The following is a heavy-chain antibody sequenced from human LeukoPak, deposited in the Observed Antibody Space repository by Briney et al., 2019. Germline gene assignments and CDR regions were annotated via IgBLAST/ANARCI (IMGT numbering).Heavy chain of an antibody. Sequence: ASVKVSCKASGYTFTGSYMHWVRQAPGQGLEWMGWINPNSGGTNYAQKFQGRVTMTRDTSISTAYMELSRLRSDDTAVYYCARDRGYCSSTSCYHESYYYYYGMDVCGQGTTVTVSS. CDR3: ARDRGYCSSTSCYHESYYYYYGMDV. D-gene: IGHD2-2*01. CDR2: INPNSGGT. V-gene: IGHV1-2*02. J-gene: IGHJ6*02. CDR1: GYTFTGSY.